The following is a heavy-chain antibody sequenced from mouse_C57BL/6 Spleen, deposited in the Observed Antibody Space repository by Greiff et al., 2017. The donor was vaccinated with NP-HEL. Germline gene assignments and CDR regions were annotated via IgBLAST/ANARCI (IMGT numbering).Heavy chain of an antibody. CDR3: ARSDGNYVGKNPWFAY. CDR2: IYPGDGDT. CDR1: GYAFSSSW. V-gene: IGHV1-82*01. D-gene: IGHD2-1*01. Sequence: VQLQQSGPELVKPGASVKISCKASGYAFSSSWMNWVKQRPGKGLEWIGRIYPGDGDTNYNGKFKGKATLTADKSSSTAYMQLSSLTSEDSAVYFCARSDGNYVGKNPWFAYWGQGTLVTVSA. J-gene: IGHJ3*01.